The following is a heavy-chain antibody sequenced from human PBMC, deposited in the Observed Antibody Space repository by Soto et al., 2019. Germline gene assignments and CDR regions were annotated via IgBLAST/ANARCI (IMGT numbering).Heavy chain of an antibody. Sequence: EVPLVESGGNLVQSGGSLRLSCAASGFTFSTYSMIWVRQAPGTGLEWVSYISSGSSTIYYADSVKGRFTISRDNDKNSLYLQMNSLRDEDTAVYYCARVERKLPNFDYWGQGTLVTVSS. J-gene: IGHJ4*02. D-gene: IGHD1-26*01. CDR1: GFTFSTYS. CDR2: ISSGSSTI. V-gene: IGHV3-48*02. CDR3: ARVERKLPNFDY.